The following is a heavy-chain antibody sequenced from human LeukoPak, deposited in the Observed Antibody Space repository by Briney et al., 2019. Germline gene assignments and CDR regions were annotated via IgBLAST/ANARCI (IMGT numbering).Heavy chain of an antibody. Sequence: GRPLRLSCAASGFTFSSYGMHWVRQAPGKGLEWVAVISYDGSNKYHADSVKGRFTISRDNPKNTLYLQMNSLRAEDTAVYYCAKQGYGDYSIGHWGQGTLVTVSS. CDR3: AKQGYGDYSIGH. CDR2: ISYDGSNK. V-gene: IGHV3-30*18. CDR1: GFTFSSYG. J-gene: IGHJ4*02. D-gene: IGHD4-17*01.